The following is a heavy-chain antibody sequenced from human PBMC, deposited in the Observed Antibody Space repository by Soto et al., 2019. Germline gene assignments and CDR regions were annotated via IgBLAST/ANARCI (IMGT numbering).Heavy chain of an antibody. Sequence: QVQLVESGGGVVQPGGSLRLSCAASGFTFSSYAMYWVRQAPGKGLEWVAVISYDGSNKYYADSVKGRFTISRDNSKNTLYLQMNSLRAEDTAVYYCARGEVYALARVPGVRWGMDVWGQGTTVSVSS. V-gene: IGHV3-30*04. CDR3: ARGEVYALARVPGVRWGMDV. CDR2: ISYDGSNK. J-gene: IGHJ6*02. CDR1: GFTFSSYA. D-gene: IGHD2-15*01.